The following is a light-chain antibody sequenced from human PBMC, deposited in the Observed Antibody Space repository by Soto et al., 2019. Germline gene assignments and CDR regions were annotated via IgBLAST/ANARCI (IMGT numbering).Light chain of an antibody. CDR3: FTHRSGDSHV. CDR1: SSDIGAYNY. Sequence: SVLTQPASVSGSPGQPITISCTGTSSDIGAYNYVSWYQQYPGKAPKLMIYGVTNRPSRVSNRFSRSKTGNTASLNISGLQAENQADYYCFTHRSGDSHVFGPGTKVTVL. V-gene: IGLV2-14*01. J-gene: IGLJ1*01. CDR2: GVT.